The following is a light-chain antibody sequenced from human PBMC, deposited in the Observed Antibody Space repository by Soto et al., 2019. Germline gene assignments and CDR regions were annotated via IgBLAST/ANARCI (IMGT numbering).Light chain of an antibody. V-gene: IGLV1-47*01. Sequence: TPGQGVTISCSGSTSNIGSNYVYWYQQLPGTAPKLLIYRNNQRPSGVPDRFSGSKSGTSASLAISGLRSDDEADYFCATWDDSLNGFYVFGTGTKVTV. J-gene: IGLJ1*01. CDR3: ATWDDSLNGFYV. CDR1: TSNIGSNY. CDR2: RNN.